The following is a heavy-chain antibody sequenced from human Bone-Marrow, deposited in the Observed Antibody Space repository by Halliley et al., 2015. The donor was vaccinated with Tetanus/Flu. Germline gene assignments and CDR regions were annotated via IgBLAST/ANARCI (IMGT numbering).Heavy chain of an antibody. J-gene: IGHJ4*02. D-gene: IGHD6-13*01. CDR3: AKDTSKGSSSPTGY. CDR2: IRGDGVRT. Sequence: WLSFIRGDGVRTFYADSVKGRFTISRDNSKNSLYLQMNSLTSGDTAFYYCAKDTSKGSSSPTGYWGQGTLVIVSS. V-gene: IGHV3-43*02.